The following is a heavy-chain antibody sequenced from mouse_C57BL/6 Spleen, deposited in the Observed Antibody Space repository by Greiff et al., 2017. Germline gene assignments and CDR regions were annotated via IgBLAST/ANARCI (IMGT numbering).Heavy chain of an antibody. V-gene: IGHV5-17*01. J-gene: IGHJ2*01. CDR3: ARGVLRSLYYFDY. D-gene: IGHD1-1*01. Sequence: EWVAYISSGSSTIYYADTVKGRFTISRDNAKNTLFLQMTSLRSEDTAMYYCARGVLRSLYYFDYWGQGTTLTVSS. CDR2: ISSGSSTI.